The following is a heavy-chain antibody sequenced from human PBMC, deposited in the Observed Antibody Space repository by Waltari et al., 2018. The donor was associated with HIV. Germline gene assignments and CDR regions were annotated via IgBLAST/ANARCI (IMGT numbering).Heavy chain of an antibody. CDR1: GYTFTSYG. D-gene: IGHD3-22*01. CDR2: NSAHTCNT. Sequence: QVQLVQSGAEVKKPGASVKVSCKAYGYTFTSYGIGWVRQAPGKGLEWMGWNSAHTCNTKYEQKFQGGVTLTTDTSTSTAYMELRSLRSDDTAVYYCARGWHYYDTSGYYSYFDYWGQGTLVTVSS. V-gene: IGHV1-18*01. CDR3: ARGWHYYDTSGYYSYFDY. J-gene: IGHJ4*02.